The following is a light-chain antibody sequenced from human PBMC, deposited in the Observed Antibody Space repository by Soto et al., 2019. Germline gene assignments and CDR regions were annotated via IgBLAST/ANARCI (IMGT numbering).Light chain of an antibody. V-gene: IGKV1-9*01. CDR2: AAS. CDR1: QGISSF. J-gene: IGKJ2*01. CDR3: QQLHTYPYT. Sequence: DIQLTQSPSFLSASVGDRVTITCRASQGISSFLAWYQQKPGGTPKLLIYAASTLQSGVPSRFRGSGSRTDFTLINTSLQPEDFATYYCQQLHTYPYTFGQGTKLEIK.